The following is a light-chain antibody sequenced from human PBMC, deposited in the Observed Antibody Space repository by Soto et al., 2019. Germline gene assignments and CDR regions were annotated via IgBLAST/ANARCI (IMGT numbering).Light chain of an antibody. CDR3: QQYDSFSWT. V-gene: IGKV1-5*01. CDR2: AAS. Sequence: DIQMTQSPSTLSGSVGDRVTITCRASQTISSWLAWYQQKPGKAPKLLIFAASSLQSGVPSRFSGSRSGPDFTLTISSLQPEDFATYYCQQYDSFSWTFGQGTKVDIK. CDR1: QTISSW. J-gene: IGKJ1*01.